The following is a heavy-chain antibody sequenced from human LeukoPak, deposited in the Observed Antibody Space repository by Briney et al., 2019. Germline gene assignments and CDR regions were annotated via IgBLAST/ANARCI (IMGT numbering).Heavy chain of an antibody. CDR2: VSGSGGNT. Sequence: PGGSLRLSCVSSGFTFSSYGMSWVRQAPGKGLEWVSAVSGSGGNTYYADSVKGRFTISRDNSKNTLYLQMNGLRAEDTAVYYCVRDYGGQLWFDPCGQGTLVTVSS. D-gene: IGHD3-16*01. CDR1: GFTFSSYG. V-gene: IGHV3-23*01. CDR3: VRDYGGQLWFDP. J-gene: IGHJ5*02.